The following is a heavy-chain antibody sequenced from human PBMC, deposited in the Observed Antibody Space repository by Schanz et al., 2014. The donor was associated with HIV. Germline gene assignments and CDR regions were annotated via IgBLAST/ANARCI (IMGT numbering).Heavy chain of an antibody. V-gene: IGHV1-8*01. CDR2: MNPDSGNT. D-gene: IGHD4-4*01. J-gene: IGHJ4*02. CDR3: ARGPDYSSASYKFDY. Sequence: QVQLVQSGAEVKKPGASVKVSCKASGYTFNTNDINWVRQATGQGLEWMGWMNPDSGNTGYAQKFQGRVTMSRNVPKNTAYMELRGLTSEDTAVYFCARGPDYSSASYKFDYWGQGTPVSVYS. CDR1: GYTFNTND.